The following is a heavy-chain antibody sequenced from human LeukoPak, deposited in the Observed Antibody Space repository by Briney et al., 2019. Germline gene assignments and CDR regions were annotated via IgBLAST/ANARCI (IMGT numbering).Heavy chain of an antibody. V-gene: IGHV4-61*02. Sequence: PSQTLSLTCTVSGGSISSGSYYWSWIRQPAGKGLKWIGRIYTSGSTNYNPSLKSRVTISVDTSKNQFSLKLSSVTAADTAVYYCARGLEMATIQRWGYFDYWGQGTLVTVSS. J-gene: IGHJ4*02. CDR3: ARGLEMATIQRWGYFDY. CDR1: GGSISSGSYY. CDR2: IYTSGST. D-gene: IGHD5-24*01.